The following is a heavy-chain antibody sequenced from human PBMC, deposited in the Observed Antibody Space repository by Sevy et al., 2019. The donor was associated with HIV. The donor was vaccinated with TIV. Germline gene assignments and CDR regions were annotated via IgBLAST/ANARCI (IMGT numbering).Heavy chain of an antibody. V-gene: IGHV3-48*02. J-gene: IGHJ6*03. CDR2: ISSSSSTI. CDR3: TPNIAVAGPSYYYYYMDV. CDR1: GFTFSSYS. D-gene: IGHD6-19*01. Sequence: GGCLRLSCAASGFTFSSYSMNWVRQAPGKGLEWLSYISSSSSTIYYADSVKGRFTISRDNAKNLLYLQMNSLRDEDTAVHYWTPNIAVAGPSYYYYYMDVWGKGTTVTVSS.